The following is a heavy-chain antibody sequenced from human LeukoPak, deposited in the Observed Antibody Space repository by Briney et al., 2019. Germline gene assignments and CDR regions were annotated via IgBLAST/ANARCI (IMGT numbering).Heavy chain of an antibody. D-gene: IGHD3-10*01. CDR3: ARSDNLWFGESFFDF. J-gene: IGHJ4*02. CDR1: GFTFSRNW. Sequence: GGSLRLSCAASGFTFSRNWMSWVRQAPGKGLEWVANIKQDGSEKYYVDSVKGRFTISRDNAKNSLYLQMNSLRAEDTAVYYCARSDNLWFGESFFDFWGQGTLVTVSS. CDR2: IKQDGSEK. V-gene: IGHV3-7*01.